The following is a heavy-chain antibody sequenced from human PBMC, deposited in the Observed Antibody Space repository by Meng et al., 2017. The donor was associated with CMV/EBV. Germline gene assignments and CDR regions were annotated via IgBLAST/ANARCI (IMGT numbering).Heavy chain of an antibody. D-gene: IGHD2-15*01. CDR1: GGSFRGYY. V-gene: IGHV4-34*01. Sequence: GSLRLSCAVYGGSFRGYYWSWIRQPPGKGLEWIGEINHSGSTNYNPSLKSRVTISVDTSKNQFSLKLSSVTAADTAVYYCARDGGAWGELYYHGMDVWGQGTTVTVSS. CDR2: INHSGST. J-gene: IGHJ6*02. CDR3: ARDGGAWGELYYHGMDV.